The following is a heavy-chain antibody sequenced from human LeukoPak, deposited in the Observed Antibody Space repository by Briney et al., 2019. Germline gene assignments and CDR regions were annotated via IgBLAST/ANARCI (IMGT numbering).Heavy chain of an antibody. Sequence: GGSLRLSCAASGFTFSSYAMHWVHQAPGKGLEWVAVISYDGSNKYYADSVKGRFTISRDNSKNTLYLQMNSLRAEDTAVYYCARDLGMVRGVGWFDPWGQGTLATVSS. V-gene: IGHV3-30*04. D-gene: IGHD3-10*01. CDR2: ISYDGSNK. J-gene: IGHJ5*02. CDR3: ARDLGMVRGVGWFDP. CDR1: GFTFSSYA.